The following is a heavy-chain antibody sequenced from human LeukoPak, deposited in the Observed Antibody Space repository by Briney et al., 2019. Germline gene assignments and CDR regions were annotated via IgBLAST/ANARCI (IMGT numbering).Heavy chain of an antibody. J-gene: IGHJ1*01. CDR1: GGTFTSYA. CDR3: ARGPQWLPQGQYFQH. Sequence: AASVKVSCKASGGTFTSYAISWVRQAPGQGLEWMGGMIPIFGTANYAQKFQGRVTITADKSTSTAYMELSSLRPEDTAVYYCARGPQWLPQGQYFQHWGQGTLVTVSS. V-gene: IGHV1-69*06. D-gene: IGHD6-19*01. CDR2: MIPIFGTA.